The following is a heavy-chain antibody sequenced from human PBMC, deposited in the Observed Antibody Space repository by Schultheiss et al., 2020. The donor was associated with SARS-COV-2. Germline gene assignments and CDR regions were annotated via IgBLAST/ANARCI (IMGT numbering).Heavy chain of an antibody. CDR3: ARDVLDGYYGMDV. V-gene: IGHV3-9*01. D-gene: IGHD4/OR15-4a*01. CDR2: ISWNSGSI. CDR1: GFTFDDYA. Sequence: SLKISCAASGFTFDDYAMHWVRQAPGKGLEWVSGISWNSGSIGYADSVKGRFTISRDNAKNSLYLQMSSLRAEDTAVYYCARDVLDGYYGMDVWGQGTTVTVSS. J-gene: IGHJ6*02.